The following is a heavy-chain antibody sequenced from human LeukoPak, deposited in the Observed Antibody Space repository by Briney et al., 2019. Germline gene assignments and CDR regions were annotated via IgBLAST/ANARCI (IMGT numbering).Heavy chain of an antibody. CDR3: AIRGGYCSSTSCYGRYFDY. CDR2: INPNSGGT. Sequence: ASVKVSCKASGYTFTGYYMHWVRQAPGQGLEWMGWINPNSGGTNYAQKFQGRVTMTRDTSISTAYMELSRLRSDDTAVYYCAIRGGYCSSTSCYGRYFDYWGQGTLVTVSS. CDR1: GYTFTGYY. J-gene: IGHJ4*02. D-gene: IGHD2-2*01. V-gene: IGHV1-2*02.